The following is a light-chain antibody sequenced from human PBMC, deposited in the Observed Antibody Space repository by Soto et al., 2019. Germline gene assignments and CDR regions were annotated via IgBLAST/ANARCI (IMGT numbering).Light chain of an antibody. CDR1: RDLSGY. CDR2: AVS. Sequence: DIQMTQSPSSVSASVGDRVTITCRASRDLSGYLAWYQQKPGKAPKLLIYAVSSLQTAVPSRFSGSGSGTDFTLTITGMQPEDFATYYCRQGNGFPYSFGQGTTLEIK. V-gene: IGKV1-12*01. J-gene: IGKJ2*03. CDR3: RQGNGFPYS.